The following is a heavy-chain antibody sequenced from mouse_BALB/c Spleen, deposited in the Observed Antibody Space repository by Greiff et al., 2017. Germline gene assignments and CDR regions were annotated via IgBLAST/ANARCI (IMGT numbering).Heavy chain of an antibody. CDR2: ISSGSSTI. Sequence: EVKLVESGGGLVQPGGSRKLSCAASGFTFSSFGMHWVRQAPEKGLEWVAYISSGSSTIYYADTVKGRFTISRDNPKNTLFLQMTSLRSEDTAMYYCARSREYAMDYWGQGTSVTVSS. CDR3: ARSREYAMDY. CDR1: GFTFSSFG. V-gene: IGHV5-17*02. D-gene: IGHD5-1*01. J-gene: IGHJ4*01.